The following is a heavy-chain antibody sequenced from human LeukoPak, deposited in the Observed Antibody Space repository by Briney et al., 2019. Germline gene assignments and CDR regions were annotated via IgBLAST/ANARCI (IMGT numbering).Heavy chain of an antibody. J-gene: IGHJ4*02. Sequence: ASVKVSCKASGYTFTYYYMHWVRQAPGKGLEWMGGFDPEDGETIYAQKFQGRVTMTEDTSTDTAYMELSSLRSEDTAVYYCAIGGYYDRSGSPPDYWGQGTLVTVSS. CDR2: FDPEDGET. CDR1: GYTFTYYY. CDR3: AIGGYYDRSGSPPDY. D-gene: IGHD3-22*01. V-gene: IGHV1-24*01.